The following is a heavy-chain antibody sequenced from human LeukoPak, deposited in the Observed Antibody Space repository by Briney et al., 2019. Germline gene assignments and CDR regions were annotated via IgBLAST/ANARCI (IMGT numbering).Heavy chain of an antibody. CDR3: ARYCSSITCQTGQIDY. CDR1: GFTVSSNY. CDR2: IYSGGST. Sequence: GGSLRLSCAASGFTVSSNYMGWVRQAPGKGLEWVSVIYSGGSTYYADSAKGRFTVSRDNSKNILYLQMNSLRAEDTAVYYCARYCSSITCQTGQIDYWGQGTLVTVSS. V-gene: IGHV3-53*05. J-gene: IGHJ4*02. D-gene: IGHD2-2*01.